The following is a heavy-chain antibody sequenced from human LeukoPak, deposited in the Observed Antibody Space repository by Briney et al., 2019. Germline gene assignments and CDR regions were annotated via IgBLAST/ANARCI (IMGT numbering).Heavy chain of an antibody. D-gene: IGHD5-12*01. J-gene: IGHJ3*02. CDR1: GFTFSSYV. CDR3: ARDRGYSGNDAFDI. Sequence: GGSLRLSCAASGFTFSSYVMSWVRQAPGKGLEWVSAISGSGGSTYYADSVKGRFTISRDNSKNTLYLQMNSLRAEDMAVYYCARDRGYSGNDAFDIWGQGTMVTVSS. V-gene: IGHV3-23*01. CDR2: ISGSGGST.